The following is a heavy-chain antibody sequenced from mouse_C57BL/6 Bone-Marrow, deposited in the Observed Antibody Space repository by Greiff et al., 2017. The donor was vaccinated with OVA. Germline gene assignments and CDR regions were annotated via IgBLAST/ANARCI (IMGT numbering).Heavy chain of an antibody. Sequence: QVQLQQPGAELVRPGSSVKLSCKASGYTFTSYWMDWVKQRPGQGLEWIGNIYPSDSETHYNQKFKDKATLTVDKSSSTAYMQLSSLTSEDSAVYYCASVYHWYFDVWGTGTTVTVSS. CDR1: GYTFTSYW. J-gene: IGHJ1*03. V-gene: IGHV1-61*01. CDR3: ASVYHWYFDV. CDR2: IYPSDSET.